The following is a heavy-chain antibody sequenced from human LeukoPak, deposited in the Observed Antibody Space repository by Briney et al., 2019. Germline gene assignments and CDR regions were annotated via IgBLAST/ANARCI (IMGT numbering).Heavy chain of an antibody. CDR2: ISNDGTNE. CDR3: ARDRIAVAGMGAFQH. J-gene: IGHJ1*01. D-gene: IGHD6-19*01. CDR1: RFPFSTYA. V-gene: IGHV3-30-3*01. Sequence: GSLRLSFAASRFPFSTYAMHWVRQAPGKGLEWVAGISNDGTNEDHADSVKGRFTISRDNSKNTLYLQMNSLRAEDTAIYYCARDRIAVAGMGAFQHWGQGTLVTVSS.